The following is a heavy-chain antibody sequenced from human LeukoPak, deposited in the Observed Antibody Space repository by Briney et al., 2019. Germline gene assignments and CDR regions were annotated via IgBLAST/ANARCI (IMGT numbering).Heavy chain of an antibody. D-gene: IGHD3-10*01. CDR2: IYYSGST. CDR3: ARDGDYGSGNKYYYYYMDV. CDR1: GGSISSYY. J-gene: IGHJ6*03. Sequence: SETLSLTCTVSGGSISSYYWSWIRQPPGKGLEWIGYIYYSGSTNYKPSLKSRVTISVDTSKNQFSLKLSSVTAADTAVYYCARDGDYGSGNKYYYYYMDVWGKGTTVTISS. V-gene: IGHV4-59*12.